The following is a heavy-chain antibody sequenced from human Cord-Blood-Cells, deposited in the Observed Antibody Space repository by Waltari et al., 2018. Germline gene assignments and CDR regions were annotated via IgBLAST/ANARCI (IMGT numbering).Heavy chain of an antibody. D-gene: IGHD3-22*01. Sequence: QVQLQQWGAGLLKPSETLSLTCAVYGGSFSGYYWSWIRQPPGKGLEWMGEINHSGRPNYNPSLKSLVTVSVETSKNQFSLKLSYGTAADTAVYYCATPGSYDSSGYYYNAFDIWGQGTMVTVSS. CDR2: INHSGRP. CDR1: GGSFSGYY. J-gene: IGHJ3*02. CDR3: ATPGSYDSSGYYYNAFDI. V-gene: IGHV4-34*01.